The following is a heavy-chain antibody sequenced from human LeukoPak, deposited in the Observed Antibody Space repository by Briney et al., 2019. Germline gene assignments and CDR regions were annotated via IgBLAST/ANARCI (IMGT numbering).Heavy chain of an antibody. CDR2: MNPNSGNT. D-gene: IGHD3-16*01. CDR1: GYTSTSYD. Sequence: GASVKVSCKASGYTSTSYDINWVRQATGRGLEWMGWMNPNSGNTGYAQKVQGRVTMTRNTSISTAYMELSSLRSEDTAVYYCARGRGKIHYYYGMDVWGQGTTVTVSS. CDR3: ARGRGKIHYYYGMDV. J-gene: IGHJ6*02. V-gene: IGHV1-8*01.